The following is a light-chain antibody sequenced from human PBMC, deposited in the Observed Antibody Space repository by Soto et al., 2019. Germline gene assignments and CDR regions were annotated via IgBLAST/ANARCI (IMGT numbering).Light chain of an antibody. CDR3: PQYGSSPWT. J-gene: IGKJ1*01. CDR2: GAS. V-gene: IGKV3-20*01. CDR1: QSVSSSY. Sequence: EIVLTQSPGTLSLSPGERATLSCRASQSVSSSYLAWYQQKPGQAPRLLIYGASSRATGIPDRFSGSGSGTDFTLTISRLEPEDFAVYYCPQYGSSPWTFGQVTKVDIK.